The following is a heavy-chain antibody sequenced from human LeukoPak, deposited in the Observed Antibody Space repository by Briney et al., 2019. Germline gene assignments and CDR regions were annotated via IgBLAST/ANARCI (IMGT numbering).Heavy chain of an antibody. V-gene: IGHV3-23*01. CDR2: ISGSGGST. CDR1: GFTFSSYS. Sequence: GGSLRLSCAASGFTFSSYSMNWVRQAPGKGLEWVSAISGSGGSTYYADCVKGRFTISRDNSKNTLYLQMNSLRAEDTAVYYCAKDAWVTGAPYYFDYWGQGTLVTVSS. CDR3: AKDAWVTGAPYYFDY. D-gene: IGHD5-18*01. J-gene: IGHJ4*02.